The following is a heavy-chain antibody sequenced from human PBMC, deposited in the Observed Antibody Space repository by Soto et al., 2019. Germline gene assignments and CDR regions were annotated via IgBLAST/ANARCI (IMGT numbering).Heavy chain of an antibody. D-gene: IGHD3-9*01. Sequence: EVQLLESGGGLVQPGGSLRLSCAASGFTFSSYAMSWVRQAPGKGLEWVSAFRGDGTGAHYADSVKGRFTISRDNSKNPLSLHINSLRAEDTAVYYCAKLPQYDILTRYLNYFDYWGQGTLVTVSS. CDR3: AKLPQYDILTRYLNYFDY. CDR1: GFTFSSYA. V-gene: IGHV3-23*01. CDR2: FRGDGTGA. J-gene: IGHJ4*02.